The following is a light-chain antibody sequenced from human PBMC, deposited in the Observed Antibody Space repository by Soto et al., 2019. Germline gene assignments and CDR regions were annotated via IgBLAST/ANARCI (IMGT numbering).Light chain of an antibody. CDR3: ASWDDSLVV. CDR1: SSNIVSYS. J-gene: IGLJ2*01. V-gene: IGLV1-44*01. Sequence: QSVLTQPPSASGTPGQRVTMSCSGSSSNIVSYSVSWYLHLPGTAPKLLIYSDNQRPSGVPDRFSGSKSGTSASLAISGLQSEDEADYYCASWDDSLVVFGGGTKLTVL. CDR2: SDN.